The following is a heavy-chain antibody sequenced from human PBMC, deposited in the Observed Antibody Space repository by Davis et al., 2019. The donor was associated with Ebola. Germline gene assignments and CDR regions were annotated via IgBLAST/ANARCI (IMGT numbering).Heavy chain of an antibody. D-gene: IGHD3-16*01. CDR1: GYTFTGYY. CDR2: INPNSGGT. CDR3: ARVKEVSWGLPGTNYYGMDV. V-gene: IGHV1-2*02. J-gene: IGHJ6*02. Sequence: ASVKVSCKASGYTFTGYYMHWVRQAPGQGLEWMGWINPNSGGTNYAQKFQGRVTMTRDTSISTAYMELSRLRSDDTAVYYCARVKEVSWGLPGTNYYGMDVWGQGTTVTVSS.